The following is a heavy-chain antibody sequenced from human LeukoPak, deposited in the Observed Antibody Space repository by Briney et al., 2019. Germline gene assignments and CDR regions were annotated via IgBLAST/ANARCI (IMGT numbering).Heavy chain of an antibody. D-gene: IGHD3-10*01. CDR3: SYFGS. CDR1: GFTFSTYG. J-gene: IGHJ4*02. Sequence: GGSLRLSCAASGFTFSTYGMHWVRQAPGKGLEWVTLISYDGGSKYYADSVKGRFTVSRDNSKNILYLQMNSLRAEDTAVYYCSYFGSWGQGARVTVS. V-gene: IGHV3-30*03. CDR2: ISYDGGSK.